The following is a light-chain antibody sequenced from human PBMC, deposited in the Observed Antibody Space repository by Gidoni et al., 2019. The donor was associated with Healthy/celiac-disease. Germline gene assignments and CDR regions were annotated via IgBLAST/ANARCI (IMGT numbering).Light chain of an antibody. Sequence: DIQMTHSPSSLSASVGGRVTITCRASQSISSFLNWYQQKPGKAPNLLIYAASSLQSGVPSRFSGSGAGTDFTLTISILQPEDFATYYCQQSYSTPRGFGGGTKVEIK. V-gene: IGKV1-39*01. CDR2: AAS. CDR3: QQSYSTPRG. CDR1: QSISSF. J-gene: IGKJ4*01.